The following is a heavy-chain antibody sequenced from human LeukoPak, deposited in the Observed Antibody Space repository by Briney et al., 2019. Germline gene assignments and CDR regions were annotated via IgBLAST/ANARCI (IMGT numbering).Heavy chain of an antibody. V-gene: IGHV4-4*07. CDR3: ARDRDWNYWFAP. Sequence: SSETLSVTSTDPGGSPKSYYWNSMRQPAGKGLEWIGRIYSTGITNYNPSLKSRVTMSVDSSKNQFSLKLRSVTAADTAVYHCARDRDWNYWFAPCGRRNPVLVSS. D-gene: IGHD1-7*01. CDR1: GGSPKSYY. J-gene: IGHJ5*02. CDR2: IYSTGIT.